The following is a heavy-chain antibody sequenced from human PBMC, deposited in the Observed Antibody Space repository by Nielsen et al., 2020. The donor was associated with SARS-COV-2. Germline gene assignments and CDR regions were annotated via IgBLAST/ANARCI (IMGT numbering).Heavy chain of an antibody. Sequence: GESLKISCVASGLTFNTYAMTWVRQAPGKGLEWVSVISSSGGGSYYADSVEGRFTISRDNSNNTLFLQMNSLRAEDTAVYYCAREGAYGDRTGMDVWGQGTTVTVSS. CDR3: AREGAYGDRTGMDV. D-gene: IGHD4-17*01. CDR1: GLTFNTYA. CDR2: ISSSGGGS. J-gene: IGHJ6*02. V-gene: IGHV3-23*01.